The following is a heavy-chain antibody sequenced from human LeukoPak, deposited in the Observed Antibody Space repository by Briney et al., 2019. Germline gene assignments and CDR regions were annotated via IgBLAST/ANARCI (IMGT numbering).Heavy chain of an antibody. D-gene: IGHD7-27*01. Sequence: SETLSLTCIVSGDSISTYYCDWIRQPPGKGLEWIGYIHYSGITDYNPSLESRVTISLDTSKNQCSLKLSSVTAADTAVYYCARHSTGGVEFDYWGQGTLVSVSS. V-gene: IGHV4-59*08. J-gene: IGHJ4*02. CDR3: ARHSTGGVEFDY. CDR2: IHYSGIT. CDR1: GDSISTYY.